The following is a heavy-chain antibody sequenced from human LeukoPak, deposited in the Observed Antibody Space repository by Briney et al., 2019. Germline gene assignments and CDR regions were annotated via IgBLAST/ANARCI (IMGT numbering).Heavy chain of an antibody. D-gene: IGHD6-13*01. V-gene: IGHV1-8*01. J-gene: IGHJ4*02. CDR1: GYTFTSYD. CDR2: MNPNSGNT. Sequence: ASVRVSCKASGYTFTSYDINWVRQATGQGLEWMGWMNPNSGNTGYAQKFQGRVTMTRNTSISTAYMELSSLRSEDTAVYYCARDSLPYSSSWPDYWGQGTLVTVFS. CDR3: ARDSLPYSSSWPDY.